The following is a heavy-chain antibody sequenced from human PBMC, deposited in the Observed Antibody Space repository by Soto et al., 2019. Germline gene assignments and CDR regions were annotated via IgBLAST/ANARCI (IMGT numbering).Heavy chain of an antibody. CDR3: ASSHVAAEGTDALCY. CDR2: IIPILGIA. Sequence: QVQLVQSGAEVKKPGSSVKVSCKASGGTFSSYTISWVRQAPGQGLEWMGRIIPILGIANYAQKFQGRVTITADKSTSTAYMGLGSLRSEDTAVYYCASSHVAAEGTDALCYWGQGTLVTVSS. CDR1: GGTFSSYT. D-gene: IGHD6-13*01. J-gene: IGHJ4*02. V-gene: IGHV1-69*02.